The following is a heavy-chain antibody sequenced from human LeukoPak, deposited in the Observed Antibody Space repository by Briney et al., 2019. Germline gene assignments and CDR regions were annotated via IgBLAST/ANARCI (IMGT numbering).Heavy chain of an antibody. CDR2: INHSGST. CDR1: GFTFSNYR. CDR3: ASSGRGYDFWSGYYTYYFDY. V-gene: IGHV4-34*01. J-gene: IGHJ4*02. Sequence: GSLRLSCAASGFTFSNYRMNWVRQAPGKGLEWIGEINHSGSTNYNPSLKSRVTISVDTSKNQFSLKLSSVTAADTAVYYCASSGRGYDFWSGYYTYYFDYWGQGTLVTVSS. D-gene: IGHD3-3*01.